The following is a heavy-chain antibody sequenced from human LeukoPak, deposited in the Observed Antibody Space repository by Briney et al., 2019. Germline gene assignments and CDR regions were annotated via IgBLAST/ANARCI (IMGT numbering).Heavy chain of an antibody. CDR3: ARGASRGSSRSDWFDP. Sequence: PSETLSLTCAVYGGPFSGYYWSWIRQPPGKGLEWIGEINHSGSTNYNPSLKSRVTISVDTSKNQFSLKLSSVTAADTAVYYCARGASRGSSRSDWFDPWGQGTLVTVSS. V-gene: IGHV4-34*01. CDR2: INHSGST. D-gene: IGHD6-6*01. J-gene: IGHJ5*02. CDR1: GGPFSGYY.